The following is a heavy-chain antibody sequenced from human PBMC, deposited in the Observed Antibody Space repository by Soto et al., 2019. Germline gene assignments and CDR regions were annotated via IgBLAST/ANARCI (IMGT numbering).Heavy chain of an antibody. CDR1: GGSISSGGYY. CDR2: IYYSGST. J-gene: IGHJ4*02. D-gene: IGHD5-18*01. Sequence: SETLSLTCTVSGGSISSGGYYWSWIRQHPGKGLEWIGYIYYSGSTYYNPSLKSRVTISVDTSKNQFSLKLSSVTAADTAVYYCAREDTAMVKEGLAYWGQGTLVTVSS. V-gene: IGHV4-31*03. CDR3: AREDTAMVKEGLAY.